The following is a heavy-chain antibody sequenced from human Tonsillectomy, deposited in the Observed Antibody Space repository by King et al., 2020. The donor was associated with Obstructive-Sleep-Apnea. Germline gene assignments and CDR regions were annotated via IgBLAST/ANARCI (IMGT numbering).Heavy chain of an antibody. V-gene: IGHV3-23*04. D-gene: IGHD4/OR15-4a*01. CDR2: ISGNGGST. Sequence: QLVQSGGGLVQPGGSLRLSCAASGFTFRSFAVMWVRQAPGKVMEGVSSISGNGGSTYSADSVKGRFSIYRDNSKNTADLQINSLRAEDTAVYYCAKGPFDYDPFDYWGQGTLVTVSS. CDR1: GFTFRSFA. CDR3: AKGPFDYDPFDY. J-gene: IGHJ4*02.